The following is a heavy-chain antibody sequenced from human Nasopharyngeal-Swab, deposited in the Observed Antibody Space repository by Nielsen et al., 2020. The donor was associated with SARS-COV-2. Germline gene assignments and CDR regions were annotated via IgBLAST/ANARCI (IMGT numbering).Heavy chain of an antibody. Sequence: GESLKISCAASGFTFSSYAMSWVRQAPGKGLEWVSAISGSGGSTYYADSVKGRFTISRDNAKNSLYLQMNSLRAEDTAVYYCARDPHGGSDYWGQGTLVTVSS. J-gene: IGHJ4*02. V-gene: IGHV3-23*01. CDR2: ISGSGGST. CDR3: ARDPHGGSDY. CDR1: GFTFSSYA.